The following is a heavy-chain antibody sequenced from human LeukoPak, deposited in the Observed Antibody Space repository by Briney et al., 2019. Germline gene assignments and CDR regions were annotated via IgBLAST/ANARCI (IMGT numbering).Heavy chain of an antibody. CDR2: ISGSGGST. CDR1: GFTFSSYA. D-gene: IGHD3-10*01. CDR3: AKRLSREYGSGSYLRTPSSPSFDY. Sequence: PGGSLRLSCAASGFTFSSYAMSWVRQAPGKGLEWVSAISGSGGSTYYADSVKGRFTISRDNSKNTLYLQMNSLRAEDTAVYYCAKRLSREYGSGSYLRTPSSPSFDYWGQGTLVTVSS. V-gene: IGHV3-23*01. J-gene: IGHJ4*02.